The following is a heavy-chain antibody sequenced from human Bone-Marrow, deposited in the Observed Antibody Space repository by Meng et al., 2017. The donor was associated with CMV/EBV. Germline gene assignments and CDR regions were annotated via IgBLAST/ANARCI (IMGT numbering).Heavy chain of an antibody. D-gene: IGHD6-19*01. CDR1: GFTFSSYA. V-gene: IGHV3-30-3*01. CDR2: ISYDGSNK. J-gene: IGHJ6*02. CDR3: AKDLSNSGWYGHGMDV. Sequence: GESLKISCAASGFTFSSYAMHWVRQAPGKGLEWVAVISYDGSNKYYADSVKGRFTISRDNSKNTLYLQMNSLRAEDTALYYCAKDLSNSGWYGHGMDVWGQGTTVTVSS.